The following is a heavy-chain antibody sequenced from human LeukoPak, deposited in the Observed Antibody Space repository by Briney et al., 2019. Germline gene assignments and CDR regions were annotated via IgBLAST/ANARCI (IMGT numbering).Heavy chain of an antibody. D-gene: IGHD1-26*01. CDR3: ARGKHGIYYFDY. V-gene: IGHV4-61*01. Sequence: SETLSLTCTVSGGSVSSGSYYWIWIRQPPGKGLEWIGYIYYSGTTNYNPSLKSRVTISVDTSKNQFSLKLSSVTAADTAVYYCARGKHGIYYFDYWGQGTLVTVSS. J-gene: IGHJ4*02. CDR2: IYYSGTT. CDR1: GGSVSSGSYY.